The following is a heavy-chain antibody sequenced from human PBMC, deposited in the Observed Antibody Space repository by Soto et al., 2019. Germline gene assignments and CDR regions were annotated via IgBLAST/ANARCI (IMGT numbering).Heavy chain of an antibody. D-gene: IGHD6-19*01. Sequence: PSQTLSLTCDISADSVSTNSAAWNFNKQSPCRGLEWLGRTYYRSKWYSEYAVSVKSRITINPDTSKNQVSLQLIAVIPEDTAVYYCARDIGSGWHNRFDTWGQGVLVTVSS. V-gene: IGHV6-1*01. CDR1: ADSVSTNSAA. J-gene: IGHJ5*02. CDR3: ARDIGSGWHNRFDT. CDR2: TYYRSKWYS.